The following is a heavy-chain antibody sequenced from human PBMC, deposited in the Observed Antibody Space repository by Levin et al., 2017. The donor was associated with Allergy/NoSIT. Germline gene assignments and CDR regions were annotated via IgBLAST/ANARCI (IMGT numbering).Heavy chain of an antibody. Sequence: PGGSLRLSCAASGFTVSDYYMNWIRQAPGKGLEWVSYITSSSGFTKYADSLKGRFTISRDNAKNSLYLRMNSLRAEDTAIYYCVREGHTVTGTTTGLDYWGQGTLVTVSS. CDR2: ITSSSGFT. CDR3: VREGHTVTGTTTGLDY. V-gene: IGHV3-11*05. J-gene: IGHJ4*02. CDR1: GFTVSDYY. D-gene: IGHD1-1*01.